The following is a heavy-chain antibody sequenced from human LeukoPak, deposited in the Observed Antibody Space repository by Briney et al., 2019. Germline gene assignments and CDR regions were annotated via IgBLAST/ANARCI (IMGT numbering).Heavy chain of an antibody. D-gene: IGHD2-2*01. Sequence: SETLSLTCTVSGGSISSSSYYWGWIRQPPGKGLEWIGSIYYSGSTYYNPSLKSRVTISVDTSKNQFSLKLSSVTAADTAVYYCARQLGYCSSSSCYADKVDYWGQGTLVTVSS. CDR3: ARQLGYCSSSSCYADKVDY. CDR1: GGSISSSSYY. V-gene: IGHV4-39*01. J-gene: IGHJ4*02. CDR2: IYYSGST.